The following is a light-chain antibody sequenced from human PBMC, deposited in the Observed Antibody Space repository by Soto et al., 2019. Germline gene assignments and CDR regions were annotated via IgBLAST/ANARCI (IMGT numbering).Light chain of an antibody. CDR3: CSYRSTSTPGV. CDR2: EVS. CDR1: DTDIGGADY. V-gene: IGLV2-14*01. J-gene: IGLJ1*01. Sequence: QSALTQPASVSGSPGQSITVSCTGTDTDIGGADYVSWYQQHPGKAPKLIIYEVSHRPSGISSRFSGSKSGTTASLTISRLQTEDEAHYFCCSYRSTSTPGVFGTGTKLTVL.